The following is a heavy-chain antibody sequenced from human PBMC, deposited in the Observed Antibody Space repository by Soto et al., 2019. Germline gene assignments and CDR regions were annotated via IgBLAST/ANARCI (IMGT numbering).Heavy chain of an antibody. D-gene: IGHD4-17*01. V-gene: IGHV3-48*01. CDR2: ISSSSSTI. CDR1: GFTFSSYS. J-gene: IGHJ4*02. CDR3: AREMNDYGDYVSLFDY. Sequence: GGSLRLSCAASGFTFSSYSMNWVRQAPGKGLEWVSYISSSSSTIYYADSVKGRFTISRDNAKNSLYLQMNSLRAEDTAVYYCAREMNDYGDYVSLFDYWGQGTLVTVSS.